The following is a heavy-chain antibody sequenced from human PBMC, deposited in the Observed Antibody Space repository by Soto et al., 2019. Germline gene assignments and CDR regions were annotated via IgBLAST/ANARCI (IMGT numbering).Heavy chain of an antibody. V-gene: IGHV3-30*02. D-gene: IGHD3-3*01. CDR3: TKRRNVLRFLEWSSGMEV. CDR2: MWWHGRDK. J-gene: IGHJ6*02. Sequence: GGSLRLSCAASGCTFRSYVVHWVRQAPGKGLEWVAVMWWHGRDKYYADSMRGRFTMSRDNSKRTLYLQMSSLRVEDTAVYYCTKRRNVLRFLEWSSGMEVWGQGTTVTVSS. CDR1: GCTFRSYV.